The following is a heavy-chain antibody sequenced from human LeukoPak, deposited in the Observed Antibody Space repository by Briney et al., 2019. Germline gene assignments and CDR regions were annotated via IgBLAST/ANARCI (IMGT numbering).Heavy chain of an antibody. V-gene: IGHV3-30*02. J-gene: IGHJ3*02. D-gene: IGHD3-3*01. Sequence: DSVKGRFTISRDNSKNTLYLQMNSLRAEDTAVYYCANGLLEWLFPGAFDIWGQGTMVTVSS. CDR3: ANGLLEWLFPGAFDI.